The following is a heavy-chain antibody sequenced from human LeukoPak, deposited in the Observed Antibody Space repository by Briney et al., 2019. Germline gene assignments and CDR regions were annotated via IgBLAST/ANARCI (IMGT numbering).Heavy chain of an antibody. CDR1: GGTFSSYA. D-gene: IGHD1-14*01. CDR3: ADKPGPGPYGMDV. J-gene: IGHJ6*02. Sequence: GSSVKVSCKASGGTFSSYAISWVRQAPRQGLEWMGRIIPILGIANYAQKFQGRVTITADKSTSTAYMELSSLRSEDTAVYYCADKPGPGPYGMDVWGQGTTVTVSS. V-gene: IGHV1-69*04. CDR2: IIPILGIA.